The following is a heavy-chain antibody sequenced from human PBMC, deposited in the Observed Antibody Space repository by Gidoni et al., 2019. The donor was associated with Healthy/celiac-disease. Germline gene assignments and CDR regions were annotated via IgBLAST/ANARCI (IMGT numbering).Heavy chain of an antibody. D-gene: IGHD3-3*01. V-gene: IGHV3-11*01. CDR2: ISSSDSTI. CDR1: GFTLSDSY. J-gene: IGHJ6*02. CDR3: ARESDFWSGYYSYYYYGMDV. Sequence: QVQLVESGGGLVKPGGSLRLSCAASGFTLSDSYMSWIRQAPGKGLEWFSYISSSDSTIYYADSVKGRFTISRDNAKNSLYLQMTSLRAEDPAVYYCARESDFWSGYYSYYYYGMDVWGQVTTVTVSS.